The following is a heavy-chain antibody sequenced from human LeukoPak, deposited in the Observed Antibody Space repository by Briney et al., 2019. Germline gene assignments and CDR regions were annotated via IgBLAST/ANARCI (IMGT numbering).Heavy chain of an antibody. CDR3: AKSGCSSSSCPGFL. CDR1: GGSISSGYNY. J-gene: IGHJ4*02. D-gene: IGHD2-2*01. CDR2: IYTSGTT. V-gene: IGHV4-61*02. Sequence: SQTLSLTCTVSGGSISSGYNYWSWIRQPPGKGLEWIGRIYTSGTTNYNPSLKSRVTISQDTSNNQFSLKLRSVTAADTAVYYCAKSGCSSSSCPGFLWGQGTLVTASS.